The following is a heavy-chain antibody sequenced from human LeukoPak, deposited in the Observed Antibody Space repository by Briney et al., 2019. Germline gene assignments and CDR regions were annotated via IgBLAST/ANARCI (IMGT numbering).Heavy chain of an antibody. CDR2: ISGSGVTT. CDR1: GFTFSSYA. J-gene: IGHJ5*02. Sequence: GGSLRLSCAASGFTFSSYAMSWVRQAPGKGLEWVSVISGSGVTTYYADSVKGRFTISRDNSKNTLYLQMNSLRAEDTAVYYCAKDRESYMGDNWFDPRGQGTLVTVAS. CDR3: AKDRESYMGDNWFDP. V-gene: IGHV3-23*01. D-gene: IGHD1-26*01.